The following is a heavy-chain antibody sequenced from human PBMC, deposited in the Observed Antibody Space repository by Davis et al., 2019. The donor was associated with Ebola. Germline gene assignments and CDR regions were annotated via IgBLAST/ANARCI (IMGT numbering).Heavy chain of an antibody. Sequence: GESLKISCAASGFTFSNYGMHWVRQAPGKGLEWVAVIWYDATNKYYADSVKGRFTISRDNSKNTLFLQMNSLRADDTAVYYCSKYYASGSYYHCDSWGHGTLVTVSS. D-gene: IGHD3-10*01. CDR1: GFTFSNYG. J-gene: IGHJ5*01. V-gene: IGHV3-33*06. CDR2: IWYDATNK. CDR3: SKYYASGSYYHCDS.